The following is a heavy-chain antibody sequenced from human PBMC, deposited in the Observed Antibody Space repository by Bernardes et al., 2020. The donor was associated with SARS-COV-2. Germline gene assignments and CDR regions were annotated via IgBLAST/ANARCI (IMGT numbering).Heavy chain of an antibody. CDR2: NNPKSGGT. CDR3: ALPPTNYDRYGMDV. Sequence: ASVKVSCKATGYTFTGYYIHWVRQAPGQGLEWMGWNNPKSGGTNYAQNFQGRVTMTRDTSISTAYMELSRLRSDDTAVYYCALPPTNYDRYGMDVWGQGTTVTVSS. J-gene: IGHJ6*02. D-gene: IGHD3-22*01. V-gene: IGHV1-2*02. CDR1: GYTFTGYY.